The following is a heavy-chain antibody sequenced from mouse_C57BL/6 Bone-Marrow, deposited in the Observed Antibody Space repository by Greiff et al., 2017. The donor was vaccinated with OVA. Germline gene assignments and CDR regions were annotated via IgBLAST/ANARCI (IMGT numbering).Heavy chain of an antibody. CDR3: ARSDGYYTLYYFDY. CDR1: GYTFTSYW. CDR2: IYPSDSET. Sequence: VQLQQPGAELVRPGSSVKLSCKASGYTFTSYWMDWVKQRPGQGLEWIGNIYPSDSETHYNQKFKDKATLTVDKSSSTAYMQLSSLTSEDSAVYYCARSDGYYTLYYFDYWGQGTTLTVSS. J-gene: IGHJ2*01. V-gene: IGHV1-61*01. D-gene: IGHD2-3*01.